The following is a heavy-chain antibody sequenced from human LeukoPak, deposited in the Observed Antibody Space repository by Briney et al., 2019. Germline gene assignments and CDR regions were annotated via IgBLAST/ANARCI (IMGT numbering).Heavy chain of an antibody. D-gene: IGHD6-19*01. J-gene: IGHJ4*02. V-gene: IGHV3-9*01. CDR3: ANDNRRHYTSGPNPDSLH. CDR2: ISWNSGSI. CDR1: GFIFNNYA. Sequence: GGSLRLSCAGSGFIFNNYAMHWVRQPPGKGLEWVSGISWNSGSIDYADSVKGRFTISRDNAKNSLYLQMNSLRVEDTAFYHCANDNRRHYTSGPNPDSLHWGQGTLVTVSS.